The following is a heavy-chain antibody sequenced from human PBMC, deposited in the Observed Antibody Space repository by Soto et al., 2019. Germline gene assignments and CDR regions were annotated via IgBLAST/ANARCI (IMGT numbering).Heavy chain of an antibody. Sequence: GASVKVSCKASGYTFTGYYMHWVRQAPGQGLEWMGWINPNSGGTNYAQKFQGWVTMTRDTSISTAYMELSRLRSDDTAVYYCARAVAAAFVDYYYYGMDVWGQGTTVTVSS. CDR1: GYTFTGYY. J-gene: IGHJ6*02. CDR2: INPNSGGT. V-gene: IGHV1-2*04. CDR3: ARAVAAAFVDYYYYGMDV. D-gene: IGHD6-13*01.